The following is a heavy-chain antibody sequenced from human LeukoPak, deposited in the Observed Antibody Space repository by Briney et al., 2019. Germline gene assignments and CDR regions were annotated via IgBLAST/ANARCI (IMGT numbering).Heavy chain of an antibody. V-gene: IGHV4-59*08. J-gene: IGHJ4*02. CDR1: GVSSSSSY. CDR3: ARHRFASPLDS. CDR2: IFYTGDS. Sequence: SETLSLTCTVSGVSSSSSYWSWIRQPPGKGLEWIGYIFYTGDSNHNPSFKSRVSISLDTSKDQISLKLSSVTAADTAVYYCARHRFASPLDSWGQGILVTVSS. D-gene: IGHD2-21*01.